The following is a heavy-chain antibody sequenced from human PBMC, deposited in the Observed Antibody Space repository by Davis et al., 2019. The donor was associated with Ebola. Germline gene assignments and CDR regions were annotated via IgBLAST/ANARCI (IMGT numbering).Heavy chain of an antibody. V-gene: IGHV3-30*04. CDR3: ARDWYSYGWGYYYYGMDV. J-gene: IGHJ6*02. CDR1: GFTFSSYA. CDR2: ISYDGSNK. Sequence: PGGSLRLSCAASGFTFSSYAMHWVRQAPGKGLEGVAVISYDGSNKYYADSVKGRFTISRDNSKNTLYLQMNSLRAEDTAVYYCARDWYSYGWGYYYYGMDVWGQGTTVTVSS. D-gene: IGHD5-18*01.